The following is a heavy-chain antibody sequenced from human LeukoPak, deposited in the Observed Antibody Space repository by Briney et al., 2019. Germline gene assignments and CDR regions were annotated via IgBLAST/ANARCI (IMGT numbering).Heavy chain of an antibody. CDR1: GGSISSYY. D-gene: IGHD2-15*01. CDR2: IYTSGST. J-gene: IGHJ5*02. V-gene: IGHV4-4*07. CDR3: ARDHEGYCSGGSCYAPPKWFDP. Sequence: PSETLSLTCTVSGGSISSYYWSWIWQPAGKGLEWIGRIYTSGSTNYNPSLKSRVTMSVDTSKNQFSLKLSSVTAADTAVYYCARDHEGYCSGGSCYAPPKWFDPWGQGTLVTVSS.